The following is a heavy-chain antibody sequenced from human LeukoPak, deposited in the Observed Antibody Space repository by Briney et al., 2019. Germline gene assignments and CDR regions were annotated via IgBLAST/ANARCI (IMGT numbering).Heavy chain of an antibody. V-gene: IGHV4-30-2*01. CDR3: AKDIVVVVAANDAFDI. J-gene: IGHJ3*02. CDR2: IYHSGST. CDR1: GGSISSGGYY. Sequence: SETLSLTCTVSGGSISSGGYYWSWIRQPPGKGLEWIGYIYHSGSTYYNPSLKSRVTISVDRSKNQFSLKLSSVTAADTAVYYCAKDIVVVVAANDAFDIWGQGTMVTVSS. D-gene: IGHD2-15*01.